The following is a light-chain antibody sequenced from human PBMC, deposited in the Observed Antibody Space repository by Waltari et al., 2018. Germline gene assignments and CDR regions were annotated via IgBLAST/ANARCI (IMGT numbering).Light chain of an antibody. Sequence: SALTQPRSVSGSPGQSVTISCTGSNSDIGAYNYVSWYQQHPGRSPKPMIYEVNKRPPGGPRRLSGSKSGNTASLTISGLQAEDETDYYCSSYAGGSLFVFGDGTKVTVL. CDR2: EVN. CDR3: SSYAGGSLFV. V-gene: IGLV2-11*01. J-gene: IGLJ1*01. CDR1: NSDIGAYNY.